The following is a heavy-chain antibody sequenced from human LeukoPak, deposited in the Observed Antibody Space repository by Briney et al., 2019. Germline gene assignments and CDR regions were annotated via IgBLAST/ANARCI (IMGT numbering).Heavy chain of an antibody. D-gene: IGHD2-2*01. Sequence: GGSLRLSCAASGFTFSSYAMHWVRQAPGKGLEYVSAISSNGGSTYYANSVKGRFTISRDNSENTLYLQMGSLRAEDMAVYYCARGYCSSTSCYPDYWGQGTLVTVSS. CDR1: GFTFSSYA. CDR2: ISSNGGST. J-gene: IGHJ4*02. CDR3: ARGYCSSTSCYPDY. V-gene: IGHV3-64*01.